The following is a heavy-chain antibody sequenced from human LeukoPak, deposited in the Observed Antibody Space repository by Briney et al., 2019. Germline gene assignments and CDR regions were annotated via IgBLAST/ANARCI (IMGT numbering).Heavy chain of an antibody. D-gene: IGHD3-3*01. CDR1: GGSFSGYY. V-gene: IGHV4-34*01. CDR2: INHSGST. Sequence: PSETLSLTCAVYGGSFSGYYWSWIRQPPGKGLEWIGEINHSGSTNYNPSLKSRVTISVDTSKNQFSLKLSSVTAADTAVYCCARGGGLERRITILGVAARYLYWGQGTLVTVSS. J-gene: IGHJ4*02. CDR3: ARGGGLERRITILGVAARYLY.